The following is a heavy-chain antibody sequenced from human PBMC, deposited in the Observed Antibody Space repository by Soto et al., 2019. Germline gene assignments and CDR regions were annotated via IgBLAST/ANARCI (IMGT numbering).Heavy chain of an antibody. CDR1: GGSISSYY. Sequence: SETLSLTCTVSGGSISSYYWSWIRQPTGKGLEWIGYIYYSGSTNYNPSLKSRVTISVDTSKNQFSLKLSSVTAADTALYYCARDGEMATPTGYYYGMDVWGQGTTVTVSS. CDR2: IYYSGST. D-gene: IGHD5-12*01. V-gene: IGHV4-59*12. CDR3: ARDGEMATPTGYYYGMDV. J-gene: IGHJ6*02.